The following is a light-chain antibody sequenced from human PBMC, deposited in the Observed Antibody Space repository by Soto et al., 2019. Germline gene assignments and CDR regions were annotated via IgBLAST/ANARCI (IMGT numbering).Light chain of an antibody. CDR2: EVY. Sequence: QSVLTQPPSASGSPGQSVTISCTGTRDDVGGYNYVSWFQHHPGKAPKLMIYEVYKRPSGVPARFAGSKSANTASLTVSGLQAGDEAIYYCASWDARLYGWVFGGGTKLTVL. CDR1: RDDVGGYNY. J-gene: IGLJ3*02. CDR3: ASWDARLYGWV. V-gene: IGLV2-8*01.